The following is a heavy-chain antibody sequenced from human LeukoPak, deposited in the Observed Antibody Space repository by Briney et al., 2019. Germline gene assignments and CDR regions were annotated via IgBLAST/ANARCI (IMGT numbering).Heavy chain of an antibody. J-gene: IGHJ4*02. CDR3: AAGRPYSLLDY. CDR1: GSSLSELS. V-gene: IGHV1-24*01. CDR2: FDVIDSET. Sequence: GASVKVSCTVSGSSLSELSLYWVRQAPGKGLEWMGGFDVIDSETFYAQKFQGRVTMTEDSSTDTAYMGLRSLTSDDTALYYCAAGRPYSLLDYWGQGTLVTVSS. D-gene: IGHD5-18*01.